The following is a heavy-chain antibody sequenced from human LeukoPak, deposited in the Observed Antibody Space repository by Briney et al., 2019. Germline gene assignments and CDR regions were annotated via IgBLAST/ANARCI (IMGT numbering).Heavy chain of an antibody. Sequence: GGSLRFSCAASGFTFSSYAMHWVRQAPGKGLEWVAVISYDGSNKYYADSVKGRFTISRDNSKNTLYLQMNSLRAEDTAVYCCARDSYDSSGYFDYWGQGTLVTVSS. CDR2: ISYDGSNK. CDR3: ARDSYDSSGYFDY. V-gene: IGHV3-30*04. D-gene: IGHD3-22*01. J-gene: IGHJ4*02. CDR1: GFTFSSYA.